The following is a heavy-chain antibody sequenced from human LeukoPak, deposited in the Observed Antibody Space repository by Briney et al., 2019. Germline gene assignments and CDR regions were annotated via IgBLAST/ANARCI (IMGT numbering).Heavy chain of an antibody. CDR1: GFTFSSYA. CDR2: ISYDGSNK. CDR3: STARRPHYCASGSSLDY. Sequence: GGSLRLSCAASGFTFSSYAMHWVRQAPPKGLEWVAVISYDGSNKYYADSVKGRFTISRDNSKNTLYLQMISLRAEDTAVYYCSTARRPHYCASGSSLDYWGQGTLVTVSS. J-gene: IGHJ4*02. D-gene: IGHD3-10*01. V-gene: IGHV3-30*04.